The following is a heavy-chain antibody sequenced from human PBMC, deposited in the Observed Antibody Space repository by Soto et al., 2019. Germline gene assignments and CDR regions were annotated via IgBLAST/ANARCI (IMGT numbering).Heavy chain of an antibody. CDR3: ASDRSLGSNWYYYLES. V-gene: IGHV3-48*02. D-gene: IGHD1-20*01. CDR1: GFTFSSHA. J-gene: IGHJ4*02. CDR2: ISSSCSNI. Sequence: SRRPSCTASGFTFSSHAMNWVRQFQGKGLESVSYISSSCSNIDYPDPVKGRFTVSRDNAKNSLYLQMNTLRDEDTAVYYCASDRSLGSNWYYYLESWGQGTLVTVSS.